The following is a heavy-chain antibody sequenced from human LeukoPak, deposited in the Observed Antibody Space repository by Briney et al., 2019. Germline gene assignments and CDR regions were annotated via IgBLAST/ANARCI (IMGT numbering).Heavy chain of an antibody. CDR2: ISSSSSYI. CDR3: ARDRGIVGATIWFDP. J-gene: IGHJ5*02. V-gene: IGHV3-21*01. D-gene: IGHD1-26*01. Sequence: SGGSLRLTCAASGFTFSSYSMNWVRQAPGKGLEWVSSISSSSSYIYYADSVKGRFTISRDNAKNSLYLRMNSLRAEDTAVYYCARDRGIVGATIWFDPWGQGTLVTVSS. CDR1: GFTFSSYS.